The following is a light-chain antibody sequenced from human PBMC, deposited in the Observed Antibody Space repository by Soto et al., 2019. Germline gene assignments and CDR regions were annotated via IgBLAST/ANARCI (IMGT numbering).Light chain of an antibody. Sequence: EIVLTQSPDTLSLSAGERATLSCRTSRTVIRNNLAWHQQKPGQTPRLLVYGASNRATGIPGRFSGSGSGTDFTLTISSLEPEDLAVYYCHQRSNWPPDTFGQGTRLEIK. J-gene: IGKJ5*01. CDR3: HQRSNWPPDT. V-gene: IGKV3-11*01. CDR1: RTVIRNN. CDR2: GAS.